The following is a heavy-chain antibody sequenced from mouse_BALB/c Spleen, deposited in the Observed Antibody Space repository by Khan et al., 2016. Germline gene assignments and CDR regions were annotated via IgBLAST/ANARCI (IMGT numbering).Heavy chain of an antibody. CDR2: IWPGGST. CDR3: ARDDQDYDAWFAY. V-gene: IGHV2-9*02. CDR1: GFSLTNSG. Sequence: QVQLKQSGPGLVAPSQSLSITCTVSGFSLTNSGVHWIRQPPGKGLEWLGVIWPGGSTDYNSALMSRLSITKDNSQNQVFLKMISLQTDDTAMYYCARDDQDYDAWFAYWGQGTLVIVSA. J-gene: IGHJ3*01. D-gene: IGHD2-4*01.